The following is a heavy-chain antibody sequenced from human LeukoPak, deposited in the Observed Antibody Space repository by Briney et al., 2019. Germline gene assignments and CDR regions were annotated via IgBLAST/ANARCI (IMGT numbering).Heavy chain of an antibody. Sequence: GGSLRLSCAASGFTFSTYAMSWVRQAPGKGLEWVSTISGHGGTTYYADSVKGRFTISRDNSKNTLYLQMNSLRAEDTAVYYCAKPRGLAVVGAHFDYWGQEALVTVSS. V-gene: IGHV3-23*01. CDR1: GFTFSTYA. CDR3: AKPRGLAVVGAHFDY. J-gene: IGHJ4*02. CDR2: ISGHGGTT. D-gene: IGHD1-26*01.